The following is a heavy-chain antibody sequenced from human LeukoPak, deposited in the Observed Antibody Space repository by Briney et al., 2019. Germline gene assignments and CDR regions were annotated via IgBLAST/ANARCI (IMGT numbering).Heavy chain of an antibody. D-gene: IGHD2-2*02. CDR1: GYTFVNYW. J-gene: IGHJ5*01. V-gene: IGHV5-51*01. CDR3: ARAYCTSAGCYKGFDS. Sequence: GESLKISCKGSGYTFVNYWIGWVRQMPGKGLEWMGIIYPGDSDNRYSPSFQGQVTISVDKSITTTYLQWSSLKASDTAMYYCARAYCTSAGCYKGFDSWGQGTLVTVSS. CDR2: IYPGDSDN.